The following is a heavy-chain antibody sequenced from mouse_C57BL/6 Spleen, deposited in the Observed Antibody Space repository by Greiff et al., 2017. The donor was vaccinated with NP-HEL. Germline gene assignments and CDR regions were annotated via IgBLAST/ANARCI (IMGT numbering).Heavy chain of an antibody. CDR1: GFTFSSYA. CDR3: ARAYGYDEGFDY. CDR2: ISDGGSYT. D-gene: IGHD2-2*01. Sequence: EVKLMESGGGLVKPGGSLKLSCAASGFTFSSYAMSWVRQTPEKRLEWVATISDGGSYTYYPDNVKGRFTISRDNAKNNLYLQMSHLKSEDTAMYYCARAYGYDEGFDYWGQGTTLTVSS. V-gene: IGHV5-4*03. J-gene: IGHJ2*01.